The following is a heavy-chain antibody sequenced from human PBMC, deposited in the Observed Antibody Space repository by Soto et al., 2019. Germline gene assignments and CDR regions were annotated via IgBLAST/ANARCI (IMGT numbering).Heavy chain of an antibody. V-gene: IGHV3-23*05. D-gene: IGHD6-19*01. J-gene: IGHJ4*02. Sequence: EVQLLESGGGLVQPGQSLRLSCAASPVSFSGLGMSWVRQAPGKGLEWVSTIDRSGTRTYYADSVKGRFTISRDTSRYTLDLQMDNLRSEDTALYHCVSRQSAHFYFRGRGTLVTVSS. CDR3: VSRQSAHFYF. CDR2: IDRSGTRT. CDR1: PVSFSGLG.